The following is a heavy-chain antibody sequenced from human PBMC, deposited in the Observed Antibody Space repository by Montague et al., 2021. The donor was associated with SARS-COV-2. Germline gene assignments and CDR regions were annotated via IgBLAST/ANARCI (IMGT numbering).Heavy chain of an antibody. CDR1: GGSINNYY. J-gene: IGHJ5*02. CDR2: IYYSGST. CDR3: ARHWITMIVVVIKGGWFDP. Sequence: SETLSLTCTVSGGSINNYYWSWIRQPPGRGLEWIGSIYYSGSTYYNPSLKSRVTISVDTSKNQFSLKLSSVTAADTAVYYCARHWITMIVVVIKGGWFDPWGQGTLVTVSS. D-gene: IGHD3-22*01. V-gene: IGHV4-59*08.